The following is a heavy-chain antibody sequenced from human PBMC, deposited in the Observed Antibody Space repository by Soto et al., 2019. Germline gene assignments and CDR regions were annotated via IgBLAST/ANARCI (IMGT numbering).Heavy chain of an antibody. D-gene: IGHD2-2*01. J-gene: IGHJ4*02. Sequence: QVQLVQSGAEVKKPGSSVKVSCKASGGTFSSYAISWVRQAPGQGLEWMGGIIPIFGTANYAQKLQGRVTITADESTSTAYMELSSVRSEDTAVYYCARTRIYCSSTSCYPGGFDYWGQGTLVTVSS. CDR3: ARTRIYCSSTSCYPGGFDY. CDR1: GGTFSSYA. V-gene: IGHV1-69*01. CDR2: IIPIFGTA.